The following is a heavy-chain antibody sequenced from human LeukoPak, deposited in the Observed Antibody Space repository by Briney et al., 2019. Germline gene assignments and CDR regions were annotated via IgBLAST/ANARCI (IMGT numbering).Heavy chain of an antibody. V-gene: IGHV4-59*01. CDR1: GGSISGYY. CDR3: ARGFDGVAGWFDP. J-gene: IGHJ5*02. D-gene: IGHD3-9*01. CDR2: ISYRGST. Sequence: SETLSLTCTVSGGSISGYYWSWLRQLPGKGLEWIAYISYRGSTKYNLSLKSRVTISVDTSKNQFSLKLSSVIAADTAVYYCARGFDGVAGWFDPWGQGTLVTVSS.